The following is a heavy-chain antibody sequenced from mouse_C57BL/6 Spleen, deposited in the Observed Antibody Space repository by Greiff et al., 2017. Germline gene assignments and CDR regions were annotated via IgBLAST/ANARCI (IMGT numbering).Heavy chain of an antibody. CDR1: GFSLTSYG. V-gene: IGHV2-2*01. J-gene: IGHJ1*03. CDR2: IWSGGST. D-gene: IGHD2-4*01. Sequence: VQLVESGPGLVQPSQSLSITCTVSGFSLTSYGVHWVRQSPGKGLEWLGVIWSGGSTDYNAAFISRLSISKDNSKSQVFFKMNSLQADDTAIYYCARYDYEGYFDVWGTGTTVTVSS. CDR3: ARYDYEGYFDV.